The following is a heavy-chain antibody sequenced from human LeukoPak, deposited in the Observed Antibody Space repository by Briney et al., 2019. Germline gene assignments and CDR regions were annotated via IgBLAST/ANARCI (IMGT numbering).Heavy chain of an antibody. CDR2: INPSGGST. V-gene: IGHV1-46*01. CDR3: ARPIAARSSGFDI. Sequence: ASVKVSCKASGYTFTSYYMHWVRQAPGQGHEWMGIINPSGGSTSYAQKFQSRVTMTRDMSTSTVYMELSNLRSEDTAVYYCARPIAARSSGFDIWGQGTRVTVSS. D-gene: IGHD6-6*01. J-gene: IGHJ3*02. CDR1: GYTFTSYY.